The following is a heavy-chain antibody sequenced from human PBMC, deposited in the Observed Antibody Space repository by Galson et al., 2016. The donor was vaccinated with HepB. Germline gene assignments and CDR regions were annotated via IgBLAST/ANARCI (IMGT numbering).Heavy chain of an antibody. CDR2: IDWDDDE. CDR1: GFSLSTSGMR. V-gene: IGHV2-70*04. J-gene: IGHJ4*02. CDR3: ARGSYGPGSTLDY. D-gene: IGHD3-10*01. Sequence: PALVKPTQTLTLTCTFSGFSLSTSGMRVSWIRQPSGKALEWLARIDWDDDEYYSTSLKTRLTISKDTSKNQVVLTMTNMDAVDTATYYCARGSYGPGSTLDYWGQGTLVTVSS.